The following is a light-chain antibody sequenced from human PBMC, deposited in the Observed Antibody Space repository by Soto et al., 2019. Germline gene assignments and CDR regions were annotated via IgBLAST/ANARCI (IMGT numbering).Light chain of an antibody. CDR2: GAT. V-gene: IGKV3-15*01. CDR3: QQYHTWHPIT. CDR1: HSVNIL. J-gene: IGKJ5*01. Sequence: EIVMTQSPATLSVSPGERATLSCRASHSVNILVAWYQQKPGQAPRLLTHGATTRANGIPARFSGTGSGTDFTLSISSLQHGDVGTHSCQQYHTWHPITFGQGTRLEIK.